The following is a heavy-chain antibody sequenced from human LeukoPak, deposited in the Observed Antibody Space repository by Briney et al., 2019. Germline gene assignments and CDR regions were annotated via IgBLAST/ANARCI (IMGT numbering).Heavy chain of an antibody. CDR3: AGHHPRNTVDF. V-gene: IGHV4-59*08. D-gene: IGHD2-8*02. J-gene: IGHJ4*02. Sequence: SETLSLTCTVSGVPISGHYWTWIRQPPGKGLEWIAYISDIGSINYNPSLKSRVTISLDTSKNQFSLKLSSVTAADTAVYYCAGHHPRNTVDFWGQGTLVTVSS. CDR1: GVPISGHY. CDR2: ISDIGSI.